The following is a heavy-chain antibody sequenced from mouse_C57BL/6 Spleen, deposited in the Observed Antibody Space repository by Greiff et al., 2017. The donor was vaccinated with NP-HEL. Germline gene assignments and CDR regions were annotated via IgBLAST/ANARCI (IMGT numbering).Heavy chain of an antibody. Sequence: QVTLKVSGPGILQPSQTLSLTCSFSGFSLSTFGMGVGWIRQPSGKGLEWLAHIWWDDDRYSHPALKSRLTISKATSKNHVFLKIANVDTADTATYYWARTSDSSDVPDYWGQGTTLTVSS. V-gene: IGHV8-8*01. CDR3: ARTSDSSDVPDY. J-gene: IGHJ2*01. CDR1: GFSLSTFGMG. D-gene: IGHD3-2*02. CDR2: IWWDDDR.